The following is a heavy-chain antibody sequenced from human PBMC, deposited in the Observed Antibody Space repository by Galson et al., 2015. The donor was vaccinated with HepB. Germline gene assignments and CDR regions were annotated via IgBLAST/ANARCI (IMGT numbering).Heavy chain of an antibody. CDR1: GYTFTSYY. CDR2: INPSGGST. D-gene: IGHD3/OR15-3a*01. Sequence: QSGAEVKKPGESLKISCKASGYTFTSYYMHWVRQAPGQGLEWMGIINPSGGSTSYAQKFQGRVTMTRDTSTNTVYMELSSLRSEDTAVYYCARAVRDWNYYYGMDVWGQGTTVTVSS. CDR3: ARAVRDWNYYYGMDV. V-gene: IGHV1-46*01. J-gene: IGHJ6*02.